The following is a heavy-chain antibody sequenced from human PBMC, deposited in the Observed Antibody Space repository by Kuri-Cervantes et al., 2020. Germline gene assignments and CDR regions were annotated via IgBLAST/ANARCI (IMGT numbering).Heavy chain of an antibody. CDR3: AHRVAAAGTNRFDP. D-gene: IGHD6-13*01. CDR1: GLSLVTWGEG. Sequence: SGPTLVKPRQYNRLTCSLAGLSLVTWGEGVLWIRQPSGKARVWLSLIYWDADKRYSPSLKSRLTITKDTSKNQVVLTMTNMDPVDTATYYCAHRVAAAGTNRFDPWCQGTLVTVSS. V-gene: IGHV2-5*02. CDR2: IYWDADK. J-gene: IGHJ5*02.